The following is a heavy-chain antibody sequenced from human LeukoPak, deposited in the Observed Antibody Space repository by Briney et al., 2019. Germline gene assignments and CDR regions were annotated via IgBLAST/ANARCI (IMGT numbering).Heavy chain of an antibody. V-gene: IGHV3-23*01. D-gene: IGHD6-6*01. CDR2: ISGSGGST. CDR3: AKRAALTYYYYYYMDV. CDR1: GFTFSSYA. J-gene: IGHJ6*03. Sequence: PGGSLRLSCAASGFTFSSYAMSWVRQAPGKGLEWVSAISGSGGSTYYADSVKGRFTISRDNSKNTLYLQMNSLRAEDTAVYYCAKRAALTYYYYYYMDVWGKGTTVTVSS.